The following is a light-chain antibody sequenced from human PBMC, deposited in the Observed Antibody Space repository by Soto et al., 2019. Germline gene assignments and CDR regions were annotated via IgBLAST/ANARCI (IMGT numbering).Light chain of an antibody. CDR2: TNN. J-gene: IGLJ1*01. Sequence: QPVLTQPPSASGTPGQRVTISCSGSSSSIGSNSVNWYQQLPRTASKVLIYTNNQRPSGVPDRFSGSKSGTSASLAISGLQSEDEADYYCAAWDGSLNVYVFGTGTKLTV. CDR1: SSSIGSNS. CDR3: AAWDGSLNVYV. V-gene: IGLV1-44*01.